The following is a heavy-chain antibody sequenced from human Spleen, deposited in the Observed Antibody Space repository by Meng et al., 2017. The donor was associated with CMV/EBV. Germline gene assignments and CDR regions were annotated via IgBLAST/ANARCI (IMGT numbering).Heavy chain of an antibody. V-gene: IGHV3-7*01. D-gene: IGHD2-21*01. CDR1: GFTFSSFW. Sequence: GESLKISCAASGFTFSSFWMNWVRQAPGKGLEWVANIKEDGSERYYVDSVEGRFTIFRDNAKNSLYLQMNSLRAEDTAVYYCATAYSVWGQGTTVTVSS. CDR2: IKEDGSER. J-gene: IGHJ6*02. CDR3: ATAYSV.